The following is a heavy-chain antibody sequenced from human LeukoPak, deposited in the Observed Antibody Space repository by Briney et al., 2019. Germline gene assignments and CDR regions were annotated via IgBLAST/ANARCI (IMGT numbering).Heavy chain of an antibody. CDR3: AKDAVPIVATIIYYFDY. J-gene: IGHJ4*02. CDR2: IWYDGSNK. V-gene: IGHV3-33*06. D-gene: IGHD5-12*01. CDR1: GFTFSSYG. Sequence: QTGGSLRLSCAASGFTFSSYGMHWVRQAPGKGLEWVAVIWYDGSNKYYADSVKGRFTISRDNSKNTLYLQMNSLRAEDTAVYYCAKDAVPIVATIIYYFDYWGQGTLVTVSS.